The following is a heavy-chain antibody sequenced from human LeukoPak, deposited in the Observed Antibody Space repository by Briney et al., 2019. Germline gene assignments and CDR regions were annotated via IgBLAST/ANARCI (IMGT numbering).Heavy chain of an antibody. CDR1: ECTFSSYS. D-gene: IGHD1-7*01. J-gene: IGHJ6*03. CDR3: ARGDNWNSYYYYYMDV. Sequence: GGSLRLSCAASECTFSSYSMNWLRQAPGKALHWVSYISSDGSTIYYADSVKGRLTISRDNAKNSLYLQMISLRAEDTAVYYCARGDNWNSYYYYYMDVWGKGTTVTVSS. V-gene: IGHV3-48*04. CDR2: ISSDGSTI.